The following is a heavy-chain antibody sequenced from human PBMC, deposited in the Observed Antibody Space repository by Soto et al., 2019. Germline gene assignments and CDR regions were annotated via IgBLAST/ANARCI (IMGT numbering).Heavy chain of an antibody. CDR1: GYGFTTYG. J-gene: IGHJ4*02. Sequence: QVHLVQSGAEVKKPGASVKVSCKGSGYGFTTYGITWVRQAPGQGLEWMAWISAHNGNTNYAQKVQGRVTVTRDTSTSTAYMELGSLRYDDTAVYYCARGRYGDYWGQGALVTVSS. V-gene: IGHV1-18*01. CDR2: ISAHNGNT. D-gene: IGHD1-1*01. CDR3: ARGRYGDY.